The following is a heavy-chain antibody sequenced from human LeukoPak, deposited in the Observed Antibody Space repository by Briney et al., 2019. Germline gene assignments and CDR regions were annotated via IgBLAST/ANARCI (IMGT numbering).Heavy chain of an antibody. D-gene: IGHD3-9*01. V-gene: IGHV1-69*04. Sequence: SVKVSCKASGDTFSDYAISWVRQAPGQGLEWMGRIIPILGIANYAQKFQGRVTITADKSTSTAYMELSSLRSEDTAVYYCAREDYDILTGPDYWGQGTLVTVSS. J-gene: IGHJ4*02. CDR1: GDTFSDYA. CDR2: IIPILGIA. CDR3: AREDYDILTGPDY.